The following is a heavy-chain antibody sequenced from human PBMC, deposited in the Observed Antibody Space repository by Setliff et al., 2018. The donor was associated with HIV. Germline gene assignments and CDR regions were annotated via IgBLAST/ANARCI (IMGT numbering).Heavy chain of an antibody. V-gene: IGHV1-2*02. Sequence: ASVKVSCKASGYTFTGYYIHWVRQAPGQGLEWMGWINPNSGGTNYAQKFQGRVTMTRDTSISTAYMELSRLRSDDTAVYYCARGLGGGPEGADYMDAWGTGTTVTVSS. CDR1: GYTFTGYY. D-gene: IGHD2-15*01. J-gene: IGHJ6*03. CDR3: ARGLGGGPEGADYMDA. CDR2: INPNSGGT.